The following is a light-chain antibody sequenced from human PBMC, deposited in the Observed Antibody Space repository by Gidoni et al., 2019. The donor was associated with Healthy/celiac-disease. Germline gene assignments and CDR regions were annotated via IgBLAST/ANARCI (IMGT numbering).Light chain of an antibody. V-gene: IGKV3-11*01. CDR2: DAS. Sequence: EIVLPQSPATLSLSPGERATLSCRASQSVSSYLAWYQQKPGQSPRLLIYDASNRATGIPARFSGSGSGTDFTLTISSREPEDFAVYYCQQRSNWRFTFGPGTKVDIK. CDR1: QSVSSY. J-gene: IGKJ3*01. CDR3: QQRSNWRFT.